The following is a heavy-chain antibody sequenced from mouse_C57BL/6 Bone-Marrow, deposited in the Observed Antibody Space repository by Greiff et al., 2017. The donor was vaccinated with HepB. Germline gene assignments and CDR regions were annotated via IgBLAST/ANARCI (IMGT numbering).Heavy chain of an antibody. D-gene: IGHD1-1*01. J-gene: IGHJ1*03. CDR3: ASSYYYGSSYYWYFDV. Sequence: EVQLVESGGGLVQPGGSLSLSCAASGFTFTDYYMSWVRQPPGKALEWLGFIRNKANGYTTEYSASVKGRFTISRDNSQSILYLQMNALRAEDSATYYCASSYYYGSSYYWYFDVWGTGTTLTVSS. CDR1: GFTFTDYY. V-gene: IGHV7-3*01. CDR2: IRNKANGYTT.